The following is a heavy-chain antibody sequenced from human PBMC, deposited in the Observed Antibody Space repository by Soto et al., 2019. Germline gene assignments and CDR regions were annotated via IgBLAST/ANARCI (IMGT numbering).Heavy chain of an antibody. D-gene: IGHD2-15*01. CDR3: ARNPLYCSGGSCYYYGMDV. Sequence: QVQLVESGGGVVQPGRSLKLSCAASGFTFSSYGMHWVRQAPGKGLEWVAVIWYDGSNKYYADSVKGRFTISRDNSKNTLYLQMNSLRAEDTAVYYWARNPLYCSGGSCYYYGMDVWGQGTTVTVSS. J-gene: IGHJ6*02. CDR1: GFTFSSYG. V-gene: IGHV3-33*01. CDR2: IWYDGSNK.